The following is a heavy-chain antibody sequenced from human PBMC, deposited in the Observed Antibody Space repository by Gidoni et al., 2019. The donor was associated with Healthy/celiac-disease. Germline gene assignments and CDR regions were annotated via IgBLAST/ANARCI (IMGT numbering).Heavy chain of an antibody. J-gene: IGHJ4*02. V-gene: IGHV3-23*01. CDR2: ISGSGVST. CDR3: AKDLGYCTGGVCYTFDQFDY. Sequence: EVQLLESGGGLVQPGGSLRLSCAASGFTFSSYAMSWVRQAPGKGLGWVSAISGSGVSTYYADSVKGRFTISRDNSKNTLYLQMNSLRAEDTAVYYCAKDLGYCTGGVCYTFDQFDYWGQGTLVTVSS. CDR1: GFTFSSYA. D-gene: IGHD2-8*02.